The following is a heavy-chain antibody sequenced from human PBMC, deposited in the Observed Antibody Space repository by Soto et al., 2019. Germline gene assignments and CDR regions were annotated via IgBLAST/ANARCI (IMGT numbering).Heavy chain of an antibody. J-gene: IGHJ5*02. CDR2: ISGSGGST. D-gene: IGHD1-1*01. Sequence: XGSLRLSCAASGCTFSSYAMSWVRQAPGKGLEWVSAISGSGGSTYYADSVKGRFTISRDNSKNTLYLQMNSLRAEDTAVYYCAKSFQLRTQAGPKLEPPSWGQGTLVTVSS. CDR3: AKSFQLRTQAGPKLEPPS. V-gene: IGHV3-23*01. CDR1: GCTFSSYA.